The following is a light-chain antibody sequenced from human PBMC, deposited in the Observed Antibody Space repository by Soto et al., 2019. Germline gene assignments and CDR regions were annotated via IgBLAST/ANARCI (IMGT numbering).Light chain of an antibody. CDR1: SSNIGAGYV. CDR3: QSYDSSLSAVV. J-gene: IGLJ2*01. Sequence: QSVLTQPPSVSGAPGQRVTISCTGSSSNIGAGYVVQWYQQLPGTAPKLLIYGNNNRPSGVPDRFSASKSGTSAPRTITGLQAEDEADYYCQSYDSSLSAVVFGGGTKLTVL. V-gene: IGLV1-40*01. CDR2: GNN.